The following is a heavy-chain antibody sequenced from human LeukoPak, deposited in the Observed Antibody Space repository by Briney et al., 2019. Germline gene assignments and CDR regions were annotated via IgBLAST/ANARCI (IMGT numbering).Heavy chain of an antibody. D-gene: IGHD5-24*01. Sequence: PGGSLRLSCAASEFTFSTYAMSWVRQAPGKGLEWVSAIMSSGGSAFYADSVRGRFTISRDNSNYTLYLQMNSLRAEDTSIYYCAKGNSWVDNWGQGTLVTVSS. CDR1: EFTFSTYA. J-gene: IGHJ5*02. CDR2: IMSSGGSA. CDR3: AKGNSWVDN. V-gene: IGHV3-23*01.